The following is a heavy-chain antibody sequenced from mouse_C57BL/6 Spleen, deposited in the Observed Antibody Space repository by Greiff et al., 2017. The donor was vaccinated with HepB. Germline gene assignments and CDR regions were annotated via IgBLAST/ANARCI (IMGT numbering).Heavy chain of an antibody. V-gene: IGHV1-15*01. J-gene: IGHJ4*01. D-gene: IGHD2-1*01. CDR3: TRSLYGNYLYYYAMDY. CDR1: GYTFTDYE. CDR2: IDPETGGT. Sequence: VQLQQSGAELVRPGASVTLSCKASGYTFTDYEMHWVKQTPVHGLEWIGAIDPETGGTTYNQKFKGKAILTADKSSSTAYMELRSLTSEDSAVYYCTRSLYGNYLYYYAMDYWGQGTSVTVSS.